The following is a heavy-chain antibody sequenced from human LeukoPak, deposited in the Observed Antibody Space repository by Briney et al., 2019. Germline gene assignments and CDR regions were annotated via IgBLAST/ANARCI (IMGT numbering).Heavy chain of an antibody. Sequence: SQTLSLTCAISGDSVSSNSAAWNWIKQSPSRGLEWLGRTYYRSKWYNDYAVSVKSRITINPDTSKNQFSLQLNSVTPEDTAVYYCARDAPGGSSWYYYGMDVWGQGTTVTVSS. CDR3: ARDAPGGSSWYYYGMDV. V-gene: IGHV6-1*01. CDR2: TYYRSKWYN. J-gene: IGHJ6*02. CDR1: GDSVSSNSAA. D-gene: IGHD6-13*01.